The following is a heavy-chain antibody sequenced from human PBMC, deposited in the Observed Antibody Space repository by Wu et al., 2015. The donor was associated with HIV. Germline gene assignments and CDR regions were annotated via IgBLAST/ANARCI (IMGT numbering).Heavy chain of an antibody. J-gene: IGHJ4*02. D-gene: IGHD1-26*01. CDR1: GYNFSGYY. V-gene: IGHV1-2*02. Sequence: QVQLVQSGAEVKKPGASVKVSCKASGYNFSGYYMHWLRQAPGQGLEWMGWINPNSGGTNYAQTFQGRVTLTRDTSISTAYMELSSLRSDDTAVYFXARPRLSGNYHLDYWGQGTLVTVSS. CDR2: INPNSGGT. CDR3: ARPRLSGNYHLDY.